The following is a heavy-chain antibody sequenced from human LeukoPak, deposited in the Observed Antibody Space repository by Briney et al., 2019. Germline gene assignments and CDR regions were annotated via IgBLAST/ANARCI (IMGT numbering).Heavy chain of an antibody. D-gene: IGHD6-19*01. CDR1: GGTFSSYA. Sequence: SVKVSCKASGGTFSSYAISWVRQAPGQGLEWMGGIIPIFGTANFAQKFQGRVTITADESTSTAYMELSSLRSEDTAVYYCARDTPVAGARFSGCVEYYYYGMDVWGQGTTVTASS. J-gene: IGHJ6*02. V-gene: IGHV1-69*13. CDR3: ARDTPVAGARFSGCVEYYYYGMDV. CDR2: IIPIFGTA.